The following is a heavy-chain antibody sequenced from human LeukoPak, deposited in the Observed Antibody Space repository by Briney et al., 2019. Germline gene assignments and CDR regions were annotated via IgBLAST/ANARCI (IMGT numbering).Heavy chain of an antibody. D-gene: IGHD4-17*01. CDR2: IHHSGTT. Sequence: SEPLSLTCTIRGGSINGYSWSWLRQTPEKGLEWIGEIHHSGTTNYRPSLKSRVTISFDKSKNQFSLTMTSVTAADTAVYYCTRQSGTVTPIDYWGQGTLVTVSS. CDR3: TRQSGTVTPIDY. V-gene: IGHV4-34*01. J-gene: IGHJ4*02. CDR1: GGSINGYS.